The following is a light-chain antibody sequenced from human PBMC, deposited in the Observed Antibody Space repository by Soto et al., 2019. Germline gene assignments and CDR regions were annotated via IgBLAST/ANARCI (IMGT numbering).Light chain of an antibody. CDR2: KAC. V-gene: IGKV1-5*03. J-gene: IGKJ1*01. Sequence: DIQMTQSPSTLPASVGDRVTITCRASQSISSCLAWYQQKPGKAPKRMIYKACSLESGVPSRCSGSGSGTEFTLTISSLQPDDFATYYCQQYNSYPGTFGQGTKVDIK. CDR3: QQYNSYPGT. CDR1: QSISSC.